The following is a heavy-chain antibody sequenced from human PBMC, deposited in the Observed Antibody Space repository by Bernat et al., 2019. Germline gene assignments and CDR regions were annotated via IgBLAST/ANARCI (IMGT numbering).Heavy chain of an antibody. D-gene: IGHD3-9*01. J-gene: IGHJ6*02. Sequence: QVQLVQSGSELKKPGASVKVSCKASGYTFTSYAMNWVRQAPGQGLEWMGWINANTGNPTYAQGFTGRFVFSLDTSVSTAYLQICSLKAEDTAVYYCAILLGTYDILTPGYYGMDVWGQGTTVTVSS. CDR1: GYTFTSYA. CDR3: AILLGTYDILTPGYYGMDV. CDR2: INANTGNP. V-gene: IGHV7-4-1*01.